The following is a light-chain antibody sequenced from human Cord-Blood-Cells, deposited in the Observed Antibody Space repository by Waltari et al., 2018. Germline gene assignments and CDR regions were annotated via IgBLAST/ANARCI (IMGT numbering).Light chain of an antibody. J-gene: IGKJ5*01. CDR2: GAS. CDR3: QQSYSTPIT. CDR1: QSISSY. V-gene: IGKV1-39*01. Sequence: DIQMTQSPSSMPASVADKVTTTCRASQSISSYLNWYQQKPGKAPKLLIYGASSLQSGVPSRFSGSGSGTDFTLTISSLQPEDFATYYCQQSYSTPITFGQGTRLEIK.